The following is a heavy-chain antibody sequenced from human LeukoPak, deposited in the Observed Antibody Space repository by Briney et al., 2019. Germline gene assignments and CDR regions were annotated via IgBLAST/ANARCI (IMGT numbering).Heavy chain of an antibody. CDR2: IYTSGST. CDR3: ARDYPRFDFWSGYYAAFDI. CDR1: GGSISSYY. J-gene: IGHJ3*02. V-gene: IGHV4-4*07. D-gene: IGHD3-3*01. Sequence: SETLSLTCTVSGGSISSYYWSWIRQPAGKGLEWIGRIYTSGSTNYNPSLKSRVTMSVDTSKNQFSLKLSSVTAADTAVYYCARDYPRFDFWSGYYAAFDIWGQGTMVTVSS.